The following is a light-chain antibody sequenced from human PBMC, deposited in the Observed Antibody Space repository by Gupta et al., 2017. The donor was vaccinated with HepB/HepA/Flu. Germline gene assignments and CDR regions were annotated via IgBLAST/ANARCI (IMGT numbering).Light chain of an antibody. Sequence: EIVMTQSPATLSVSPGERATLSCRASQSVSSNLAWYQQKPGQAPRLLIYGASTRATGIPARFSGSGSGTEFTLTISSLQSEDFAVYYCQRYKNWPPAFGQGTKLEIK. CDR3: QRYKNWPPA. V-gene: IGKV3-15*01. CDR1: QSVSSN. J-gene: IGKJ2*01. CDR2: GAS.